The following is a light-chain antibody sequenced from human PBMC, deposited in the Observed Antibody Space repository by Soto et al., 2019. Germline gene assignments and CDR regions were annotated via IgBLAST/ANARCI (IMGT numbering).Light chain of an antibody. V-gene: IGKV3-11*01. CDR2: DAS. CDR3: QQRNTLPPIT. Sequence: EIVLRKSPVTLSLCPGERATLFCRAMQSARTYLAWYQVKPGQATRLLIYDASSSASDVPARFSSSGSGTDFTRTISSLEPEDFALYYCQQRNTLPPITVGQGTRLEIK. CDR1: QSARTY. J-gene: IGKJ5*01.